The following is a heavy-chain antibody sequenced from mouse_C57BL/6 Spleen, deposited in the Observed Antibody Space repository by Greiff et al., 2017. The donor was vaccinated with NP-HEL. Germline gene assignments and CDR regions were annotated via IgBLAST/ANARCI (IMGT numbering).Heavy chain of an antibody. CDR1: GYSFTGYY. CDR3: ARSGYDGRTGNY. CDR2: INPSTGGT. Sequence: EVHLVESGPELVKPGASVKISCKASGYSFTGYYMNWVKQSPEKSLEWIGEINPSTGGTTYNQKFKAKATLTVDKSSSTAYMQLKSLTSEDSAVYYCARSGYDGRTGNYWGQGTTLTVSS. V-gene: IGHV1-42*01. D-gene: IGHD2-14*01. J-gene: IGHJ2*01.